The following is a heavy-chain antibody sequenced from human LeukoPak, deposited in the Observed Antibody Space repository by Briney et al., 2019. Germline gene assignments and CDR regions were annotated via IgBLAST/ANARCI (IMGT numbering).Heavy chain of an antibody. CDR2: MNPNSGNT. J-gene: IGHJ4*02. V-gene: IGHV1-8*01. CDR3: ARGRGYSYGLYQSEIDY. D-gene: IGHD5-18*01. Sequence: GASVKVSCKASGYTFTSYDINWVRQATGQGLEWMGWMNPNSGNTGYAQKFQGRVTMTRNTSISTAYMELSSLRSEDTAVYYCARGRGYSYGLYQSEIDYWGQGTLVTVSS. CDR1: GYTFTSYD.